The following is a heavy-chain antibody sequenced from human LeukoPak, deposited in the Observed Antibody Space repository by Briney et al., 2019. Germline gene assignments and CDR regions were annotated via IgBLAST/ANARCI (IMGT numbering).Heavy chain of an antibody. V-gene: IGHV5-51*01. D-gene: IGHD6-19*01. CDR3: ARLSVAGTGAFDV. J-gene: IGHJ3*01. CDR1: GYSFTSYW. CDR2: IYPGDSDT. Sequence: GESLKISCKGSGYSFTSYWIGWVRQMPGKGLEWMGIIYPGDSDTRYSPSFQGQVTISADKSISTAYLQWSSLEASDTAIYYCARLSVAGTGAFDVWGQGTMVTVSS.